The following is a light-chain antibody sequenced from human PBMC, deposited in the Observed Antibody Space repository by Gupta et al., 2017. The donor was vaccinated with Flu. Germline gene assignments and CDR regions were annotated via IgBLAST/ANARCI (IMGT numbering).Light chain of an antibody. V-gene: IGLV8-61*01. CDR2: SAN. J-gene: IGLJ3*02. Sequence: QTVVTQEPSFSVSPGGTVTLPCGLSSGSVSTSYSPTWYQQTPGQAPRTLIYSANTRSSGVPDRFSGSILGNKAALTITGAQADDESEYYCALYMGSGVSLFGGGTKLTVL. CDR3: ALYMGSGVSL. CDR1: SGSVSTSYS.